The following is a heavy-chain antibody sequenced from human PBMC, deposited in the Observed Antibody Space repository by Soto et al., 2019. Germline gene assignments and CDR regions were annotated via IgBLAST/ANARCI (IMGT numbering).Heavy chain of an antibody. V-gene: IGHV3-15*01. CDR1: GFTFSNAW. CDR2: IKSKTDGGTT. D-gene: IGHD3-3*01. CDR3: TTNVHYDFWSGYYTGRRIVDY. Sequence: GSLRLSCAASGFTFSNAWMSWVRQAPGKGLEWVGRIKSKTDGGTTDYAAPVKGRFTISRDDSKNTLYLQMNSLKTEDTAVYYCTTNVHYDFWSGYYTGRRIVDYWGQGTLVTVSS. J-gene: IGHJ4*02.